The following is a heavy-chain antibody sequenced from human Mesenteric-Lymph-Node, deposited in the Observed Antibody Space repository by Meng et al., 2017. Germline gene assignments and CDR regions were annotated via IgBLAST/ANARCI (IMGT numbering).Heavy chain of an antibody. CDR3: ARGTYYDSSGYYY. Sequence: GHLVVLGAEVKKPGASVKVSCKASGYTFTGYYMHWVRQAPGQGLEWMGRINPNSGGTNYAQKFQGRVTMTRDTSISTAYMELSGLRSDDTAVYYCARGTYYDSSGYYYWGQGTLVTVS. CDR1: GYTFTGYY. J-gene: IGHJ4*02. D-gene: IGHD3-22*01. CDR2: INPNSGGT. V-gene: IGHV1-2*06.